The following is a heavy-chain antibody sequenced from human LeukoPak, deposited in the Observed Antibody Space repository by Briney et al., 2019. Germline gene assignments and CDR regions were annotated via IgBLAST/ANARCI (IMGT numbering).Heavy chain of an antibody. CDR3: AKVGGYYYDSSGPDYFDY. Sequence: GGSLRLSCAASGFTFSSYAMSWVRQAPGKGLEWVSAISGSGGSTYYADSVKGRFTISRDNSKNTLYLQMNSLRAEDTAVYYCAKVGGYYYDSSGPDYFDYWGQGTLVTVSS. CDR1: GFTFSSYA. CDR2: ISGSGGST. J-gene: IGHJ4*02. V-gene: IGHV3-23*01. D-gene: IGHD3-22*01.